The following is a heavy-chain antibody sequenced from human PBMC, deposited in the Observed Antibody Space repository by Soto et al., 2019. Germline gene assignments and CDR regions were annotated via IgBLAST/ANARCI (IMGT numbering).Heavy chain of an antibody. V-gene: IGHV1-3*01. D-gene: IGHD2-2*01. CDR3: ARVPRFTSDIVEVPAVMFDDWFVP. J-gene: IGHJ5*02. CDR2: IHAGNGDT. CDR1: GYTFSSYA. Sequence: ASVKVSCKASGYTFSSYAVQWVRQAPGQSLEWIGWIHAGNGDTKYSQKFHGRVTLTRDKSANTAYMDLSSLRSEDTALYYCARVPRFTSDIVEVPAVMFDDWFVPWGQGTLVTVSS.